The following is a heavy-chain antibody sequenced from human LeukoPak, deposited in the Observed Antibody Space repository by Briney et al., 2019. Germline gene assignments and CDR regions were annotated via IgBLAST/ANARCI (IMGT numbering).Heavy chain of an antibody. J-gene: IGHJ5*02. Sequence: SETLSLTCTVSGGSIRSSYYYWGWIRQPPGKGLEWIGSIYYSGSTYYNPSLKSRVTISVDTSKNQFSLKLSSVTAADTAVYYCARVVPAASEWFDPWGQGTLVTVSS. V-gene: IGHV4-39*01. CDR2: IYYSGST. CDR3: ARVVPAASEWFDP. CDR1: GGSIRSSYYY. D-gene: IGHD2-2*01.